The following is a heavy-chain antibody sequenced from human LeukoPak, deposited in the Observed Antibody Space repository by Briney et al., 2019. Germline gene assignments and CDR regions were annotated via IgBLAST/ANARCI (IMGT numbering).Heavy chain of an antibody. J-gene: IGHJ4*02. CDR1: YGSISSGSYY. D-gene: IGHD6-13*01. CDR3: ARAAAAGLDS. V-gene: IGHV4-61*02. CDR2: ISTSGST. Sequence: SETLSLTCTVSYGSISSGSYYWTWIRQPAWKGLEWIGRISTSGSTNYNPSLKSRVTISADTSKNQFSLKLNSVTAADTAVYYCARAAAAGLDSWGQGTLVTVSS.